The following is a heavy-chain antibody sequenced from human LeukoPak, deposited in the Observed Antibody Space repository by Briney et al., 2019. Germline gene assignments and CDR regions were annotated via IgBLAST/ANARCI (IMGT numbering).Heavy chain of an antibody. D-gene: IGHD3-3*01. J-gene: IGHJ3*02. Sequence: GASVKVSCKASEGTFSSYAISWVRQAPGQGLEWMGGIIPIFGTANYAQKFQGRVTITADESTSTAYMELSSLRSEDTAVYYCAREGNPFWSGYQRVVYAFDIWGQGTMVTVSS. CDR1: EGTFSSYA. CDR3: AREGNPFWSGYQRVVYAFDI. V-gene: IGHV1-69*13. CDR2: IIPIFGTA.